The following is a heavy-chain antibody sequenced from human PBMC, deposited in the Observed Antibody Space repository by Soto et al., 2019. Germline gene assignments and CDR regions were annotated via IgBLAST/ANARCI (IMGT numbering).Heavy chain of an antibody. V-gene: IGHV3-23*01. CDR3: AKDYYDSGSYYDY. D-gene: IGHD3-10*01. J-gene: IGHJ4*02. CDR2: ISGSGGST. CDR1: GFTFNSYA. Sequence: GGSLRLSCAASGFTFNSYAMSWVRQAPGKGLEWVSAISGSGGSTYYADSVKGRFTISRDNSKNTLFLQMNSLSAEDTAVYYCAKDYYDSGSYYDYWGQGILVTVSS.